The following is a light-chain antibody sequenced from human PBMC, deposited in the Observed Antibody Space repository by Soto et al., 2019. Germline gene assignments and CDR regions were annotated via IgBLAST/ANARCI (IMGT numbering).Light chain of an antibody. J-gene: IGKJ1*01. CDR2: QTS. V-gene: IGKV3-11*01. CDR1: QYINTR. CDR3: HQRQSWPRT. Sequence: ESVLTQSPATLSSFPGDRFTLSCMASQYINTRLAWYQHRPGQAPRLLIYQTSLRAAGIPARFSASGSGTDFTLTISDVQPEDFALYYCHQRQSWPRTFGQGTKVDIK.